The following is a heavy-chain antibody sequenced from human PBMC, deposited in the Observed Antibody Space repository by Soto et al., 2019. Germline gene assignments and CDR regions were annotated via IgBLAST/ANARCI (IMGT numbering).Heavy chain of an antibody. J-gene: IGHJ4*02. CDR3: AAVPALRFLKWLPAYFDY. CDR2: LVVGSGNT. Sequence: SVTVACRTSGVMFTSSAVPWVRQARGQRLEWIGWLVVGSGNTHYAQHFQERVTLTRDMSTGTAYMELSSLRSEDTAVYYCAAVPALRFLKWLPAYFDYSGQGTLVTDPS. CDR1: GVMFTSSA. V-gene: IGHV1-58*01. D-gene: IGHD3-3*01.